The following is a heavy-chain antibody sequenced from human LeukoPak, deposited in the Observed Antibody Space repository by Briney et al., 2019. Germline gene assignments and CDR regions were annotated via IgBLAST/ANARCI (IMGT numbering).Heavy chain of an antibody. J-gene: IGHJ2*01. Sequence: ASVKVSCKASGYTSTSYYMHWVRQAPGQGLEWMGIINPSGGSTSYAQKFQGRVTMTRDTSTSTVYMELSSLRSEDTAVYYCARRGHCSGGSCYSDSYWYFDLWGRGTLVTVSS. D-gene: IGHD2-15*01. CDR3: ARRGHCSGGSCYSDSYWYFDL. V-gene: IGHV1-46*01. CDR1: GYTSTSYY. CDR2: INPSGGST.